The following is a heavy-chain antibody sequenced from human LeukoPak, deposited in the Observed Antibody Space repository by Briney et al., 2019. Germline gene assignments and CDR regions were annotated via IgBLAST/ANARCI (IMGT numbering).Heavy chain of an antibody. CDR1: GGSISSGNYY. J-gene: IGHJ6*03. D-gene: IGHD3-10*01. CDR3: ARGLGHRFGELFSLKTYYYYYYYMDV. CDR2: IYYSGST. Sequence: SETLSLTCTVSGGSISSGNYYWSWIRQPPGKGLEWIGYIYYSGSTNYNPSLKSRVTISVDTSKNQFSLKLSSVTAADTAVYYCARGLGHRFGELFSLKTYYYYYYYMDVWGKGTTVTVSS. V-gene: IGHV4-61*01.